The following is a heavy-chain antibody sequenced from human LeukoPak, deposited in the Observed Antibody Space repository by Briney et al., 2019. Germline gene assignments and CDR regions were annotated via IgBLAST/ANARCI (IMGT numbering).Heavy chain of an antibody. J-gene: IGHJ4*02. V-gene: IGHV3-23*01. CDR1: GFTFSSYA. CDR2: ISGSASNT. CDR3: AKEGASGVDY. D-gene: IGHD4/OR15-4a*01. Sequence: GGSLRLSCAASGFTFSSYAMSWVRQAPGKGLEWVSAISGSASNTYYADSVQGRFTISRDNSKNTLYLQMNSLRAEDTAVYYCAKEGASGVDYWGQGTLVTVSS.